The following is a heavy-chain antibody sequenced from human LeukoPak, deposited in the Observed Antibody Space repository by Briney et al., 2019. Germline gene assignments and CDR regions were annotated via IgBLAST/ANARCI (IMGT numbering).Heavy chain of an antibody. CDR1: GFTFSSYA. D-gene: IGHD3-3*01. Sequence: PGGSLRLSCAASGFTFSSYAMSWVRQAPGKGLEWVSAISGSGGSTYYADSVKGRFTISRDNFKNTLYLQMNSLRAADTAVYYCAKAALNDFWSGYYPNWFDPWGQGTLVTVSS. V-gene: IGHV3-23*01. CDR3: AKAALNDFWSGYYPNWFDP. CDR2: ISGSGGST. J-gene: IGHJ5*02.